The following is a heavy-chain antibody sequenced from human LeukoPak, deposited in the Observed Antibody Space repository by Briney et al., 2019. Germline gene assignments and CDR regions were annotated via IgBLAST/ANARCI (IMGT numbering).Heavy chain of an antibody. CDR3: AREGTYYYYMDV. V-gene: IGHV3-21*01. Sequence: PGGSLRLSCAASGFTFSSYNMNWVRQAPGQGLEWVSSITSGSSYIYYADSVKGRFTISRDNAKNTLYLQMNSLRAEDTAVYYCAREGTYYYYMDVWGKGTTVTVSS. CDR1: GFTFSSYN. CDR2: ITSGSSYI. D-gene: IGHD1-1*01. J-gene: IGHJ6*03.